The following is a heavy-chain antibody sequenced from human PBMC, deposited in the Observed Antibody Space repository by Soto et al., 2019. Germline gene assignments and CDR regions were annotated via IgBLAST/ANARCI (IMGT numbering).Heavy chain of an antibody. D-gene: IGHD2-2*01. CDR3: ARLIHCKTTSCYFDY. J-gene: IGHJ4*02. CDR2: IYYSGTT. V-gene: IGHV4-39*01. CDR1: GGSISSGDYY. Sequence: SEPLSLTCTVSGGSISSGDYYWSWIRQPPGKGLEWIGSIYYSGTTYYNPSLKSRVTISEDTSKNQFSLKLSSVTAAYTAVFYCARLIHCKTTSCYFDYWGQGTLVTVSS.